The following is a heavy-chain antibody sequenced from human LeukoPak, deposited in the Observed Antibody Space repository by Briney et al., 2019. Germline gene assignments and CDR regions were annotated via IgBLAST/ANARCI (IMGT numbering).Heavy chain of an antibody. V-gene: IGHV3-11*06. CDR1: GFTFRDYY. J-gene: IGHJ4*02. CDR2: ISSSSSYT. Sequence: GGPLRLSCAASGFTFRDYYMSWIRQAPGKGLDGGSYISSSSSYTNYADSVKARFTISRDNAKNSLYLQMNSLRAEDTAVYYCARGEREVHGSGTHYWGQGTLVAVSS. D-gene: IGHD3-10*01. CDR3: ARGEREVHGSGTHY.